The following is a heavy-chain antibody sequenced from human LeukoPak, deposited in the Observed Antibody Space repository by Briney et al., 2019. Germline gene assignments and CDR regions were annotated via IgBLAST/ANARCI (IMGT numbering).Heavy chain of an antibody. Sequence: ASVKVSCKTSGYTFSSYGLSWVRQAPGQGLEWMGWISTYNGNTNYAQKVQGRVTMTTDTSTSTAYMEVRSLRSDDTAVYYCARAVGGGPAFDIWGQGTMVTVSS. V-gene: IGHV1-18*01. J-gene: IGHJ3*02. D-gene: IGHD2-15*01. CDR2: ISTYNGNT. CDR3: ARAVGGGPAFDI. CDR1: GYTFSSYG.